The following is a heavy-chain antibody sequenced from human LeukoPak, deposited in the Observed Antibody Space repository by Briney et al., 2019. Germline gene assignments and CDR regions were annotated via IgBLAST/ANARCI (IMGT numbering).Heavy chain of an antibody. CDR2: ISSSSSYI. CDR1: GFTFSRYG. CDR3: ARENTAMVTGDYYYYMDV. D-gene: IGHD5-18*01. J-gene: IGHJ6*03. Sequence: PGGSLRLSCAGSGFTFSRYGFNWVRQAPGKGLEWGSYISSSSSYIYYADSVKGRFTISRDDAKNSLYLQMNSLRAEDTAVYYCARENTAMVTGDYYYYMDVWGKGPTVTISS. V-gene: IGHV3-21*05.